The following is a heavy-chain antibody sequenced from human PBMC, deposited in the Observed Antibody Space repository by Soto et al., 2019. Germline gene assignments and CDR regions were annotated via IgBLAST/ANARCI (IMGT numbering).Heavy chain of an antibody. CDR3: ARNAALRSYFYGLDA. CDR2: MNPNSGNT. Sequence: GALVKVSCKASGYTFTSYDINWVRQATGQGLEWVGWMNPNSGNTGYTQKFQGRVTMTRNTSINTVYMEVRSLKSDDTAVYYCARNAALRSYFYGLDAWGQGTTVTVSS. J-gene: IGHJ6*02. CDR1: GYTFTSYD. D-gene: IGHD3-10*01. V-gene: IGHV1-8*01.